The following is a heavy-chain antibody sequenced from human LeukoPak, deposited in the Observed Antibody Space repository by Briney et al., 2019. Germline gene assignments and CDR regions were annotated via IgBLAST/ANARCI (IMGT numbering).Heavy chain of an antibody. Sequence: SETLSLTCTVYGGSISSSSYYWGWIRQPPGKGLEWIGSIYYSGSTYYNPSLKSRVTIPVDTSKNQFSLKRSSVTAADTAVYYRARQQTAYYYDSSGYFRWFDPWGQGTLVTVSS. J-gene: IGHJ5*02. D-gene: IGHD3-22*01. V-gene: IGHV4-39*01. CDR1: GGSISSSSYY. CDR2: IYYSGST. CDR3: ARQQTAYYYDSSGYFRWFDP.